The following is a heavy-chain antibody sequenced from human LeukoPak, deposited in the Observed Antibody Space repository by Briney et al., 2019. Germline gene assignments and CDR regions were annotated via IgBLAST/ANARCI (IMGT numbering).Heavy chain of an antibody. V-gene: IGHV3-33*06. CDR2: IWYDGSNK. Sequence: GRSLRLSCAASGFTFSSYGMHWVRQAPGKGLEWVAVIWYDGSNKYYADSVKGRFTISRDNSKNTLYLQMNSLRAEDTAVYYCAKAPRGGYCSGSSCYYYYYMDVWGKGTTVTVSS. J-gene: IGHJ6*03. CDR1: GFTFSSYG. D-gene: IGHD2-15*01. CDR3: AKAPRGGYCSGSSCYYYYYMDV.